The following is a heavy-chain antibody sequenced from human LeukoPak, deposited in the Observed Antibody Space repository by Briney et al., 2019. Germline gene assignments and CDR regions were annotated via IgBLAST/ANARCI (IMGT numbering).Heavy chain of an antibody. V-gene: IGHV4-34*01. J-gene: IGHJ4*02. CDR1: GGSFSGYY. Sequence: TSETLSLTCAVYGGSFSGYYWSWICQPPGKGLEWIGEINHSGSTNYNPSLKSRVTISVDTSKNQFSLKLSSVTAADTAVYYCARGARVSYSSSWDNFDYWGQGTLVTVSS. D-gene: IGHD6-13*01. CDR3: ARGARVSYSSSWDNFDY. CDR2: INHSGST.